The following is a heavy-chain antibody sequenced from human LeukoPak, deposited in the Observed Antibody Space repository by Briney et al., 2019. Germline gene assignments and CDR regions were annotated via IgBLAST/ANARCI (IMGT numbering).Heavy chain of an antibody. CDR1: GYTFTGYY. V-gene: IGHV1-2*06. CDR2: INPNSGGT. Sequence: ASVKVSCKASGYTFTGYYMHWVRQAPGQGLEWMGRINPNSGGTNYAQKFQGRVTMTRDTSISTAYMELSRLRSDDTAVYYCARPFGGVIVSEDWLDPWGQGTLVTVSS. J-gene: IGHJ5*02. CDR3: ARPFGGVIVSEDWLDP. D-gene: IGHD3-16*02.